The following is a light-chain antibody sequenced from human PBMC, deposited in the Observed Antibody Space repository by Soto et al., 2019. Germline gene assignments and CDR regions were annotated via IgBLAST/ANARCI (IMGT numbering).Light chain of an antibody. V-gene: IGKV1-5*01. Sequence: DIQMTQSPSTLSASVGDRVTITCRASQGISSYLAWYQQKPGKAPKLLIYDASSLESGVPSRFSGSGSGTEFTLTISSLQPDDFATYYCQQYNSYPATFGQGTKVDIK. CDR2: DAS. J-gene: IGKJ1*01. CDR3: QQYNSYPAT. CDR1: QGISSY.